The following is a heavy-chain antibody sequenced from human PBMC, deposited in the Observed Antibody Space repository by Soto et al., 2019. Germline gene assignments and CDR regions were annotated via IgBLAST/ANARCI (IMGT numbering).Heavy chain of an antibody. CDR1: GFTVNTNY. J-gene: IGHJ4*01. CDR2: MYSGGHI. Sequence: LRRSCLFSGFTVNTNYMYLVRQAPGRGLEGVSAMYSGGHIHYADSVRGRFNISRDTSGNTLYLRMDKLRVEDTVVYFCVSRITSWVFDYWGQGTMVTVSS. V-gene: IGHV3-53*01. CDR3: VSRITSWVFDY. D-gene: IGHD3-16*01.